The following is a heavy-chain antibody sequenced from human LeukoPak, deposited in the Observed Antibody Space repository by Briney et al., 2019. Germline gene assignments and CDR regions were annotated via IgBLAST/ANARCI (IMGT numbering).Heavy chain of an antibody. CDR1: GFTFSSYS. D-gene: IGHD6-13*01. J-gene: IGHJ4*02. CDR3: AKDDRYSSSWLLDY. CDR2: ISSSSGYI. Sequence: GGSLRLSCAASGFTFSSYSMNWVRQAPGKGLEWVSSISSSSGYIYYADSVKGRFTISRDNAKNSLYLQMNSLRAEDTAVYYCAKDDRYSSSWLLDYWGQGTLVTVSS. V-gene: IGHV3-21*04.